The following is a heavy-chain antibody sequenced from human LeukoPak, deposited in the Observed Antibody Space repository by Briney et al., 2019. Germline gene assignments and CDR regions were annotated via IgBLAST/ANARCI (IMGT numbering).Heavy chain of an antibody. Sequence: SETLSLTCTVSGGSISSYYWSWIRQPPGKGLEWIGYIYYSGSTNYNPSLKSRVTISVDTSKNQFSPKLSSVTAADTAVYYCARARVWYSSGWRAFDIWGQGTMVTVSS. CDR2: IYYSGST. D-gene: IGHD6-19*01. CDR1: GGSISSYY. J-gene: IGHJ3*02. CDR3: ARARVWYSSGWRAFDI. V-gene: IGHV4-59*01.